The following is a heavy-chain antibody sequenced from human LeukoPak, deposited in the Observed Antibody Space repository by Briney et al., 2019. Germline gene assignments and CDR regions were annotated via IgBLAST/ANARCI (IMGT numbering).Heavy chain of an antibody. CDR1: GGSINSHY. CDR2: IYSSRST. J-gene: IGHJ5*02. D-gene: IGHD3-10*01. CDR3: ARGPVVRGGYNWFDP. Sequence: SETLSLTCTVSGGSINSHYWSWIRQPAGKGLEWIGRIYSSRSTNYSPSLKSRVTMSVDTSKNQFSLKMTSVTAGDTAVYYCARGPVVRGGYNWFDPWGQGTLVTVSS. V-gene: IGHV4-4*07.